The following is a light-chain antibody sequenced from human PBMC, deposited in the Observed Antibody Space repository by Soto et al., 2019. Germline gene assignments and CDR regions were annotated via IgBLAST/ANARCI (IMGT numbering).Light chain of an antibody. V-gene: IGLV1-40*01. CDR2: GNS. J-gene: IGLJ3*02. CDR3: QSYDSRLSAVV. Sequence: QSVLTQPPSVSGATGQRVTISCTGSSSNIGADYDVHWYQQLPGTAPKLLIYGNSNRPSGVPDRFSGSKSGTSASLAITGLQAEDEADYYCQSYDSRLSAVVFGGGTKLTVL. CDR1: SSNIGADYD.